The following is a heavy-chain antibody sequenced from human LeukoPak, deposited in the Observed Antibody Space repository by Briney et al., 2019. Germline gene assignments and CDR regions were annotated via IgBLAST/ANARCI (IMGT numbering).Heavy chain of an antibody. D-gene: IGHD2-21*02. CDR1: GFTFTSSA. V-gene: IGHV1-58*01. CDR3: AAAVYCGGDCYRRGVWYLDL. J-gene: IGHJ2*01. CDR2: IVVGSGKT. Sequence: TSVKVSCQASGFTFTSSAVLWVRQARGQRLEWIGWIVVGSGKTNYAQKFQERVTITRDMSTSITNMELSSLRSEDTAVDYCAAAVYCGGDCYRRGVWYLDLWGRGTLVTVSS.